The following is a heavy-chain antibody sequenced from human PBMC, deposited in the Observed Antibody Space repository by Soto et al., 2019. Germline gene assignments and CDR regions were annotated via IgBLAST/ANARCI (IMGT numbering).Heavy chain of an antibody. V-gene: IGHV1-8*01. J-gene: IGHJ3*02. Sequence: ASVKVSCKASGYTFTSYDINWVRQATGQGLEWMGWMNPNSGNTGYAQKFQGRVTMTRNTSISTAYMELSSLRSEDTAVYYCATYDSSSSVFAFDIWGQGTMVTVSS. CDR2: MNPNSGNT. CDR1: GYTFTSYD. D-gene: IGHD6-6*01. CDR3: ATYDSSSSVFAFDI.